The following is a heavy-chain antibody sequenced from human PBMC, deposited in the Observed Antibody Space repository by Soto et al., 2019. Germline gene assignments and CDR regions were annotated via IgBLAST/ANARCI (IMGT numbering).Heavy chain of an antibody. CDR1: GGSISSGDYY. CDR2: IYYSGST. D-gene: IGHD3-22*01. CDR3: ARQYYYDSTSFDY. V-gene: IGHV4-30-4*01. Sequence: PSETLSLTCTVSGGSISSGDYYRSWIRQPPGKGLEWIGYIYYSGSTYYNPSLKSRVTISVDTSKNQFSLKLSSVTAADTAVYYCARQYYYDSTSFDYWGPGTLVTVSS. J-gene: IGHJ4*02.